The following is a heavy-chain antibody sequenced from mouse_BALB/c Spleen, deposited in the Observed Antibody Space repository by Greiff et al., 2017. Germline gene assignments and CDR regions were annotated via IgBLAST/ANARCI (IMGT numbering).Heavy chain of an antibody. CDR1: GFNIKDYY. J-gene: IGHJ2*01. D-gene: IGHD4-1*01. V-gene: IGHV14-4*02. Sequence: VQLQQSGAELVRSGASVKLSCTASGFNIKDYYMHWVKQRPEQGLEWIGWIDPENGDTEYAPKFQGKATMTADTSSNTAYLQLSSLTSEDTAVYYGNVLTGTYYWGQGTTLTVSS. CDR3: NVLTGTYY. CDR2: IDPENGDT.